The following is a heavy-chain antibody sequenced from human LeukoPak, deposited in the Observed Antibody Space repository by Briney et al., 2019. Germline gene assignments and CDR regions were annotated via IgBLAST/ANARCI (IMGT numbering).Heavy chain of an antibody. CDR3: ARVVGQQLVLAFDI. CDR1: GYSNSSGYY. CDR2: IYYSGST. J-gene: IGHJ3*02. V-gene: IGHV4-61*01. Sequence: PSETLSLTCTVSGYSNSSGYYWSWIRQPPGKGLEWIGYIYYSGSTNYNPSLKSRVTISVDTSKNQFSLKLSSVTAADTAVYYCARVVGQQLVLAFDIWGQGTMVTVSS. D-gene: IGHD6-13*01.